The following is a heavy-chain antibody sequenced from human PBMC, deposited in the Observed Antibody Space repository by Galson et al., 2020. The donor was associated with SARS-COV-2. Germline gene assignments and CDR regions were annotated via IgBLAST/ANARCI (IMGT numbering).Heavy chain of an antibody. V-gene: IGHV1-46*01. J-gene: IGHJ6*02. CDR2: INPSGGRT. CDR3: ARDLTVTTRDDYYYYGMDV. Sequence: ASVKVSCKASGYTFTSYYMHWVRQAPGQGLEWMGIINPSGGRTSYAQKFQGRVTMTRDTSTSTVYMELSSLRSEDTAVYYCARDLTVTTRDDYYYYGMDVWGQGTTVTVSS. D-gene: IGHD4-17*01. CDR1: GYTFTSYY.